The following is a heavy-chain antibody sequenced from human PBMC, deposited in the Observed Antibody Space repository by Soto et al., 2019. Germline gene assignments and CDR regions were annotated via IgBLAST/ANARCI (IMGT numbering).Heavy chain of an antibody. CDR1: GFTFSSYE. J-gene: IGHJ5*02. Sequence: GGSLRLSCAASGFTFSSYEMNWARQAPGKGLEWVSYISSSGSTIYYADSVKGRFTISRDNAKNSLYLQMNSLRAEDTAVYYCARVTTVTSYNWFDPWGQGTLVTVSS. CDR2: ISSSGSTI. D-gene: IGHD4-17*01. V-gene: IGHV3-48*03. CDR3: ARVTTVTSYNWFDP.